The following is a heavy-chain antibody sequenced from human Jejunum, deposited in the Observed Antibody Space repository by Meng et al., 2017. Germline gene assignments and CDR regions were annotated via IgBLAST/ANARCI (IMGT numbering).Heavy chain of an antibody. D-gene: IGHD1-26*01. V-gene: IGHV1-69*10. Sequence: QVQLEQAGAEGKQHGSSVKVAGKTSGDTFNNYASSWVRQAPGQGLEWMGGIRPYIDATNYAPNFQGRVTITADKTTSTAYMELRSLTSDDTAVYYCARDGFSGSYYGHWGQGTLVTVSS. CDR2: IRPYIDAT. CDR1: GDTFNNYA. CDR3: ARDGFSGSYYGH. J-gene: IGHJ4*02.